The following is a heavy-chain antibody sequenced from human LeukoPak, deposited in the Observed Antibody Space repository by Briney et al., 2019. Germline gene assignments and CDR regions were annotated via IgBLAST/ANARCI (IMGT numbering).Heavy chain of an antibody. V-gene: IGHV4-30-2*03. D-gene: IGHD6-19*01. CDR2: IYYSGST. CDR3: ARYPGIAVAPFFDY. CDR1: GGSISSGGYS. J-gene: IGHJ4*02. Sequence: SETLSLTCAVSGGSISSGGYSWSWIRQPPGKGLEWIGSIYYSGSTYYNPSLKSRVTISVDTSKNQFSLKLSSVTAADTAVYYCARYPGIAVAPFFDYWGQGTLVTVSS.